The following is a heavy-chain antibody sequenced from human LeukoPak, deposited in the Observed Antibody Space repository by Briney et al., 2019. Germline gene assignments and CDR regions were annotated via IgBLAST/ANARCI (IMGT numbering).Heavy chain of an antibody. D-gene: IGHD3-16*01. CDR1: GVSITNYY. J-gene: IGHJ4*02. CDR2: IYYSCDT. V-gene: IGHV4-59*01. CDR3: ARSPPLNSHHDYYPPFDH. Sequence: SETLSLTFTVSGVSITNYYWSLIRQPPANGPEWIGYIYYSCDTNYKPSLKGQVTISADTSNHQLSLRLTSVTAADTPVYYCARSPPLNSHHDYYPPFDHWRQGTLVTVSS.